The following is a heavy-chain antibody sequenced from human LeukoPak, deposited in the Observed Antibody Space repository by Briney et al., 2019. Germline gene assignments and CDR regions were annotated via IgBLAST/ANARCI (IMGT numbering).Heavy chain of an antibody. CDR1: GDSVSRKSAR. V-gene: IGHV6-1*01. J-gene: IGHJ3*01. CDR2: IYYRSTWYS. Sequence: SQTLSLTCAISGDSVSRKSARWNWIRQSPSRGLEWLERIYYRSTWYSDFLTSRITISPDTYKNQSSLHLDSVTPEDTAVYYCARGGLVRGSIDSLIDFDFWGQGTVVTVSS. CDR3: ARGGLVRGSIDSLIDFDF. D-gene: IGHD3-10*01.